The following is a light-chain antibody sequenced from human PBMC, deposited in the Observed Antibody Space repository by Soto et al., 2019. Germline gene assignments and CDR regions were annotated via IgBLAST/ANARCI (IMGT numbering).Light chain of an antibody. CDR3: QQYGSSGT. CDR1: QSISSY. V-gene: IGKV1-39*01. CDR2: AAS. J-gene: IGKJ1*01. Sequence: DIQMTQSPSTVSASIGDRVTITCRASQSISSYLNWYQQKPGKAPKLLIYAASSLQSGVPSRFSGSGSGTEFTLTISRLEPEDFAVYYCQQYGSSGTFGQGTKVDIK.